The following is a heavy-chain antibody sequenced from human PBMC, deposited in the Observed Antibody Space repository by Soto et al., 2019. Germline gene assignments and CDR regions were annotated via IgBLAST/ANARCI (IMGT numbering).Heavy chain of an antibody. D-gene: IGHD3-3*01. CDR3: AREMTIFGVAPGGGVDV. CDR1: GGSISTSGYS. J-gene: IGHJ6*02. V-gene: IGHV4-30-2*01. CDR2: IYQTGRT. Sequence: QLQLQESGSGLVQPSQTLSLTCTASGGSISTSGYSWTWIRQPPGGGLEWIGSIYQTGRTYVIPSLKSRVTMSLDKSKNQFSLNLTSVTAADTALYCCAREMTIFGVAPGGGVDVWGQGTTVTVSS.